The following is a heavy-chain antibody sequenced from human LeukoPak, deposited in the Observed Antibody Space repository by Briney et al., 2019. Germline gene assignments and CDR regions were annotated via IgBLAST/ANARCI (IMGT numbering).Heavy chain of an antibody. CDR1: GGSISSGSYY. V-gene: IGHV4-61*02. Sequence: SQTLSLTCTVSGGSISSGSYYWSWIRQPAGKGLEWIGRIYTSGSTNYNPSLKSRVTIAVDTSKNQFSLKHGSVTAADTAVYYCARVGVRYYTFDYWGQGTLVTVSS. J-gene: IGHJ4*02. CDR3: ARVGVRYYTFDY. D-gene: IGHD2-2*02. CDR2: IYTSGST.